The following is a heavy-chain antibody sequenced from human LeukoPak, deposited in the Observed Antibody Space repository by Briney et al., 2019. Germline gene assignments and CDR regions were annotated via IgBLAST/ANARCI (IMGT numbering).Heavy chain of an antibody. CDR2: INPGDSDT. J-gene: IGHJ5*02. CDR3: ARQWLYYDSSAYRNYNCFDP. D-gene: IGHD3-22*01. CDR1: GYSFTSYW. Sequence: GESLKISCKGSGYSFTSYWIGWVRQMPGKGLEWMGIINPGDSDTRYSPSLQGQVTISVDKSINTAYLQWSSLKASDTAMYYCARQWLYYDSSAYRNYNCFDPWGQGTLVTVSS. V-gene: IGHV5-51*01.